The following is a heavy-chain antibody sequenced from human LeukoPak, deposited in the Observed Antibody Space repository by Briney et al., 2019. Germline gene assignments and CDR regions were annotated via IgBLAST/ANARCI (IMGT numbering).Heavy chain of an antibody. CDR1: GFTFSSYS. CDR3: ARGPPNYDILTGPFDY. Sequence: GGSLRLSCAASGFTFSSYSMNWVRQAPGKGLEWVSSISSSSSYIYYADSVKGRFTISRDNSKNTLYLQMNSLRAEDTAVYYCARGPPNYDILTGPFDYWGQGTLVTVSS. D-gene: IGHD3-9*01. V-gene: IGHV3-21*01. J-gene: IGHJ4*02. CDR2: ISSSSSYI.